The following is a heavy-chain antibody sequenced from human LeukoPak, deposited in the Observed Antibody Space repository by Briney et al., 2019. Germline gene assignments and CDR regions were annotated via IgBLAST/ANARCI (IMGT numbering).Heavy chain of an antibody. CDR3: ARADALDY. CDR2: INPNSGGT. D-gene: IGHD3-16*01. Sequence: ASAKVSCKASGYSFTGYYIHWVRQAPGQGLEWMGRINPNSGGTDYAQKFQGRVTMTRDTSITTAYMDLSSLRSDDTAVYYCARADALDYWGQGTLVTVSS. V-gene: IGHV1-2*06. J-gene: IGHJ4*02. CDR1: GYSFTGYY.